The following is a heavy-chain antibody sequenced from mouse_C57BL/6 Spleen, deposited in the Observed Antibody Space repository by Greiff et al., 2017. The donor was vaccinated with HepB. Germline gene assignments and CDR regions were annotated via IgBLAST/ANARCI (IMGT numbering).Heavy chain of an antibody. CDR1: GFTFSSYG. CDR2: ISSGGSYT. D-gene: IGHD1-1*01. V-gene: IGHV5-6*01. J-gene: IGHJ1*03. CDR3: ARQGVATGYVDV. Sequence: EVKLVESGGDLVKPGGSLKLSCAASGFTFSSYGMSWVRQTPDKRLEWVATISSGGSYTYYPDSVKGRFTISRDNAKNTLYLQMSSLKSEDTAMYYCARQGVATGYVDVWGTGTTVTVSS.